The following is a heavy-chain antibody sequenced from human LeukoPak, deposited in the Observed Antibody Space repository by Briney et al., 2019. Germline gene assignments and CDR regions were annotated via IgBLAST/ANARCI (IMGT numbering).Heavy chain of an antibody. J-gene: IGHJ4*02. D-gene: IGHD3-9*01. CDR3: ARVVGPHYDILTGYYTVFDY. CDR2: INPNSGGT. V-gene: IGHV1-2*02. CDR1: GYTFTGYY. Sequence: ASVKVSCKASGYTFTGYYVHWVRQAPGQGLEWMGWINPNSGGTNYAQKFQGRVTMTRNTSISTAYMELSRLRSDDTAVYYCARVVGPHYDILTGYYTVFDYWGQGTLVTVSS.